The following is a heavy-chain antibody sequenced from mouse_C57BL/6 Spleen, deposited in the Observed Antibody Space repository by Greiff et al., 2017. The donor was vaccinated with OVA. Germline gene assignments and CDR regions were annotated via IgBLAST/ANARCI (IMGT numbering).Heavy chain of an antibody. V-gene: IGHV1-82*01. Sequence: QVQLKQSGPELVKPGASVKISCKASGYAFSSSWMNWVKQRPGKGLEWIGRIYPGDGDTNYNGKFKGKATLTADKSSSTAYMQLSSLTSEDSAVYFCARGLGRYFDYWGQGTTLTVSS. CDR3: ARGLGRYFDY. CDR2: IYPGDGDT. CDR1: GYAFSSSW. J-gene: IGHJ2*01. D-gene: IGHD3-3*01.